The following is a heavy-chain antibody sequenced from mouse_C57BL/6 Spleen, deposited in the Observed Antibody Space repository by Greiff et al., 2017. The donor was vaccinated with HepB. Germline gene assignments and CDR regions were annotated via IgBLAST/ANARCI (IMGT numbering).Heavy chain of an antibody. CDR1: GYTFTDYE. Sequence: QVQLQQSGAELVRPGASVTLSCKASGYTFTDYEMHWVKQTPVHGLEWIGAIDPETGGTAYNQKFKGKAILTADKSSRTAYMELRSLTSEDSAVYYCTRAEGYFYAMDYWGQGTSVTVSS. CDR2: IDPETGGT. CDR3: TRAEGYFYAMDY. V-gene: IGHV1-15*01. D-gene: IGHD2-3*01. J-gene: IGHJ4*01.